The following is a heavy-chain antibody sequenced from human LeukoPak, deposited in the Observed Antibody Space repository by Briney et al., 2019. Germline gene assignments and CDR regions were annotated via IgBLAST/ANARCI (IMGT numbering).Heavy chain of an antibody. CDR2: FDPEDGGT. CDR1: GYTLTELS. CDR3: ATVLALSLTSIAARRNWFDY. J-gene: IGHJ4*02. D-gene: IGHD6-6*01. V-gene: IGHV1-24*01. Sequence: ASVKVSCKVSGYTLTELSMHWVRQAPGKGLEWMGGFDPEDGGTIYAQKFQGRVTMTEDTSTDTAYMELSSLRSEDTAVYYCATVLALSLTSIAARRNWFDYWGQGTLVTVSS.